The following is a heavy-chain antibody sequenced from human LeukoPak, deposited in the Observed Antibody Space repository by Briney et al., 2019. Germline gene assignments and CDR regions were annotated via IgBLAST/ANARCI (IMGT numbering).Heavy chain of an antibody. CDR2: IYYSGST. D-gene: IGHD4-17*01. J-gene: IGHJ5*02. CDR1: GGPISSYY. V-gene: IGHV4-59*08. CDR3: ARHKGYGDYDSWFDP. Sequence: SETLSLTCTVSGGPISSYYWSWIRQPPGKGLEWIGYIYYSGSTNYNPSLKSRVTISVDTSKNQFSLKLSSVTAADTAVYYCARHKGYGDYDSWFDPWGQGTLVTVSS.